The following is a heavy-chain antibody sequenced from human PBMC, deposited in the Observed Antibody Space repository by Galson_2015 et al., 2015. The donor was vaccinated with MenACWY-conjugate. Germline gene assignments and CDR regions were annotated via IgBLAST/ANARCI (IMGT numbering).Heavy chain of an antibody. Sequence: SLRLSCAASGFTFSSYAMSWVRQSPEKGLEWVSSISRSGDTTYYADSVKGRFTISREYSKNTLYLQMNSLRGEDTAVYYCAKAQGTSGWGGAYVHDFRGQGTLVTVSS. J-gene: IGHJ4*02. CDR2: ISRSGDTT. CDR1: GFTFSSYA. D-gene: IGHD6-19*01. CDR3: AKAQGTSGWGGAYVHDF. V-gene: IGHV3-23*01.